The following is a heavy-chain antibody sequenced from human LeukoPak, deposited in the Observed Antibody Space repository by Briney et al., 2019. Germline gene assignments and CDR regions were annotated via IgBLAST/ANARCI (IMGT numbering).Heavy chain of an antibody. CDR1: GGSISSYY. CDR3: ASSRTADYYDSSGYYYPTYYFDY. Sequence: SETLSLTCTVSGGSISSYYWGWIRQPPGKGLEWIGSIYYSGSTYYNPSLKSRVTISVDTSKNQFSLKLSSVTAADTAVYYCASSRTADYYDSSGYYYPTYYFDYWGQGTLVTVSS. D-gene: IGHD3-22*01. J-gene: IGHJ4*02. V-gene: IGHV4-39*01. CDR2: IYYSGST.